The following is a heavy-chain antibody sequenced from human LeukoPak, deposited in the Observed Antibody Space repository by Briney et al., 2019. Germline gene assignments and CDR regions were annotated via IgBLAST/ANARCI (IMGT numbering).Heavy chain of an antibody. CDR2: INPSGGST. Sequence: ASVKVSCKASVYTFTSYYMHWVRQAPGQGLEWMGIINPSGGSTSYAQKFQGRVTMTRDTSTNTVYMELSSLRSEDTAVYFCARATLSDYYFNYWGQGTLVTVSS. V-gene: IGHV1-46*01. CDR1: VYTFTSYY. J-gene: IGHJ4*02. CDR3: ARATLSDYYFNY.